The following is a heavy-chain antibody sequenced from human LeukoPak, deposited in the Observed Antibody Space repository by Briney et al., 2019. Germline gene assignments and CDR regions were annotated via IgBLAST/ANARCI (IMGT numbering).Heavy chain of an antibody. D-gene: IGHD2-15*01. J-gene: IGHJ4*02. V-gene: IGHV4-59*01. CDR3: ARVRAATYYFDY. CDR2: IYYSGST. Sequence: SETLSLTCTVSGGSISSYYWSWIRQPPGKGLEWIGYIYYSGSTNYNPSLKSRVTISVDTSKNQFSLKLSSVTAADTAVYYCARVRAATYYFDYWGQGTLVTVSS. CDR1: GGSISSYY.